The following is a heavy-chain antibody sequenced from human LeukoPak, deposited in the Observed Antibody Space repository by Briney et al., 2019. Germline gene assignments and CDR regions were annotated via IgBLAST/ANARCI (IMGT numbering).Heavy chain of an antibody. CDR2: IIPIFGTA. J-gene: IGHJ1*01. D-gene: IGHD5-18*01. CDR3: ARGGRGYSYEYFQH. V-gene: IGHV1-69*06. Sequence: SVKVSCKASGGTFSSYAISWVRQAPGQGLEWMGGIIPIFGTANYAQKFQGRVTITAEKSTSTAHMELSSLRSEDTAVYYCARGGRGYSYEYFQHWGQGTLVTVSS. CDR1: GGTFSSYA.